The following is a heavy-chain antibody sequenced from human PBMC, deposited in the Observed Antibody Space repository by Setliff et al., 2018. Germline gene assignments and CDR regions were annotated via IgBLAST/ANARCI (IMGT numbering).Heavy chain of an antibody. CDR3: AGRLGASTRYYYYGLDV. V-gene: IGHV3-21*01. J-gene: IGHJ6*02. CDR1: GISSYT. Sequence: GGSLRLSCAASGISSYTMSWVRQAPGKGLEWVASISSSSGHIYHAASVRGRFTISRDNTKNSLYLQMGSLRVEDTAVYYCAGRLGASTRYYYYGLDVWGQGTAVTVSS. D-gene: IGHD3-16*01. CDR2: ISSSSGHI.